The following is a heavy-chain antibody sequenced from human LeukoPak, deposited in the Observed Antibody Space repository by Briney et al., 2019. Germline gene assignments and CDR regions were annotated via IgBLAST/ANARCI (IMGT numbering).Heavy chain of an antibody. Sequence: QSGGSLRLSCATSGFTFDDYAMHWVRQAPGKGLEWVSGISWNSGSIGYADSVKGRFTISRDNAKNSLYLQMNSLRAEDTALYYCARAPRYNWNSYYFDYWGQGTLATVSS. CDR2: ISWNSGSI. J-gene: IGHJ4*02. CDR3: ARAPRYNWNSYYFDY. V-gene: IGHV3-9*01. D-gene: IGHD1-7*01. CDR1: GFTFDDYA.